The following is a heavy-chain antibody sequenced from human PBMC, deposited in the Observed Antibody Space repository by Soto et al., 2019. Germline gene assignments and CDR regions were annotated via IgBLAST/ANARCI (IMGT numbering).Heavy chain of an antibody. CDR1: GFTFSNYA. J-gene: IGHJ4*02. D-gene: IGHD3-10*01. CDR2: IASDGKDK. V-gene: IGHV3-30*03. Sequence: PGGSLRLSCAASGFTFSNYAIHWVRQAPGKGLEWVAVIASDGKDKRYADNVKGRFTISRDNSKNTVYLQMNSLKTEDTAVYYCTTSPSLLWFGELLTPPSWGQGTLVTVSS. CDR3: TTSPSLLWFGELLTPPS.